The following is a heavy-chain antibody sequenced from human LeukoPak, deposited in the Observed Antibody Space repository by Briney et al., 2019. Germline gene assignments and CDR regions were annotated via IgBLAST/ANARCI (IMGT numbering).Heavy chain of an antibody. CDR1: GFTFTTYW. J-gene: IGHJ4*02. D-gene: IGHD3-10*01. V-gene: IGHV3-7*01. Sequence: GGSLRLSCEASGFTFTTYWLGWVRQPPGKGLEWVAGISQDGSDKYFVDSMKGRITIPRDTAKNSLSLQINSLTLEDTAMYYCARFGAGRDFFYFDYWGLGSLVTVSS. CDR2: ISQDGSDK. CDR3: ARFGAGRDFFYFDY.